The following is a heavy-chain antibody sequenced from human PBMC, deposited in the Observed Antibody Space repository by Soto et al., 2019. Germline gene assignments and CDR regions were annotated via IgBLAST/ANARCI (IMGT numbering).Heavy chain of an antibody. CDR3: ARDLTEYGDYEYYYYGMDV. Sequence: SGGSLRLSCAASGFTFSSYAMHWVRQAPGKGLEWVAVISYDGSNKYYADSVKGRFTISRDNSKNTLYLQMNSLRAEDTAVYYCARDLTEYGDYEYYYYGMDVWGQGTTVTVSS. J-gene: IGHJ6*02. D-gene: IGHD4-17*01. CDR2: ISYDGSNK. CDR1: GFTFSSYA. V-gene: IGHV3-30-3*01.